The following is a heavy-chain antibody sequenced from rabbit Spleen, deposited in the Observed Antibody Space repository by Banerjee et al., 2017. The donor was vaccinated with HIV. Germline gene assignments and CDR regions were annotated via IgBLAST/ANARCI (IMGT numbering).Heavy chain of an antibody. CDR2: VGSGGLT. D-gene: IGHD2-1*01. CDR1: GFSFSSSYY. CDR3: ARDGYGDYTGFGYYNL. V-gene: IGHV1S40*01. J-gene: IGHJ4*01. Sequence: QSLEESGGDLVKPAASLTLTCTDSGFSFSSSYYSCWVRQPPGKGLEWIACVGSGGLTYYANWAKGRFSISKTSSTTVTLQMTSLTAADTAAYFCARDGYGDYTGFGYYNLWGQGTLVTVS.